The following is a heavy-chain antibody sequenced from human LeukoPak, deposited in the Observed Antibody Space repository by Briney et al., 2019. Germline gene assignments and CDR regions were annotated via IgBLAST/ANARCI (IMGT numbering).Heavy chain of an antibody. J-gene: IGHJ5*02. Sequence: GASVKVSCKASGYTFTSYYMHWVRQAPGQGLEWMGIINPSGGSTSYAQKFQGRVTMTRDTSTSSLYMELSSLRSEDTAVYYCARDGDCTGAICYGRIGNFFDPWGQGILVTVSS. CDR2: INPSGGST. CDR3: ARDGDCTGAICYGRIGNFFDP. V-gene: IGHV1-46*01. CDR1: GYTFTSYY. D-gene: IGHD2-8*02.